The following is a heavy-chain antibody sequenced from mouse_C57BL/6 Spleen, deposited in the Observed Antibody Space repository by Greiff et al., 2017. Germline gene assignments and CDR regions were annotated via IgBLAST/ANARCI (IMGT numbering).Heavy chain of an antibody. Sequence: QVQLQQPGAELVRPGSSVKLSCQASGYTFTSYWLHWVKQRPIQGLEWIGNIDPSDSETHYNQKFKDKATLTVDKSSSTAYMQLSSLTSEDSAVYYCARRHPHYYAMDYWGQGTSVTVSS. D-gene: IGHD3-1*01. CDR3: ARRHPHYYAMDY. CDR2: IDPSDSET. V-gene: IGHV1-52*01. CDR1: GYTFTSYW. J-gene: IGHJ4*01.